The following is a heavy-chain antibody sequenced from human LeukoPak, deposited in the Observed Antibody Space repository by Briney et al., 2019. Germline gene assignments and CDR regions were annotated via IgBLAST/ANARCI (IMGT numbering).Heavy chain of an antibody. Sequence: GGSLRLSCAASGFTFDDYAMHWVRQAPGKGLEWVSGISWRSGTIVYADSVKGRFTISRDNAKNSLYLQMNSLTAEDTALYYCAKDKWWEPEYYFDYWGQGTLVTVSS. V-gene: IGHV3-9*01. CDR1: GFTFDDYA. J-gene: IGHJ4*02. D-gene: IGHD1-26*01. CDR3: AKDKWWEPEYYFDY. CDR2: ISWRSGTI.